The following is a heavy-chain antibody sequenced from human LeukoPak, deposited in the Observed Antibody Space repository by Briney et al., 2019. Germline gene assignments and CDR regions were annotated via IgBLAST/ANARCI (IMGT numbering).Heavy chain of an antibody. CDR1: GDSISSSGYC. V-gene: IGHV4-39*07. J-gene: IGHJ4*02. D-gene: IGHD1-26*01. Sequence: SETLSLTCSVSGDSISSSGYCWGWIRQPPGKGLGWIGSMYYGGNTYYNASLKSRVTISVDTSKNLFSLKLNSVTGADTSVYYCARSKNGKCDYWGQGTLVTVSS. CDR3: ARSKNGKCDY. CDR2: MYYGGNT.